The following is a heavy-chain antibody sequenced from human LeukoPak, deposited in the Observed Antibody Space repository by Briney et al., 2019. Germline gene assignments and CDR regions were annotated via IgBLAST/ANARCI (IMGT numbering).Heavy chain of an antibody. CDR1: GFTFSSYG. D-gene: IGHD2-15*01. CDR2: ISYDGSNK. CDR3: AKGGRGYCSGGSCYDSVSPEGLGYYYGMDV. V-gene: IGHV3-30*18. J-gene: IGHJ6*04. Sequence: GGSLRLSCAASGFTFSSYGMHWVRQAPGKGLEWVAVISYDGSNKYYADSVKGRFTISRDNSKNTLYLQMNSLRAEDTAVYYCAKGGRGYCSGGSCYDSVSPEGLGYYYGMDVWGKGTTVTVS.